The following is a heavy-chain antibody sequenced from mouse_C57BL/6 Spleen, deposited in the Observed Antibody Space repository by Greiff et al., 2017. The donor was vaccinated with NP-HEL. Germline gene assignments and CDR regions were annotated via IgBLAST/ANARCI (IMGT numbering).Heavy chain of an antibody. CDR3: ARDEGVGDFDY. CDR1: GFTFSSYA. J-gene: IGHJ2*01. V-gene: IGHV5-4*01. Sequence: EVQVVESGGGLVKPGGSLKLSCAASGFTFSSYAMSWVRQTPEKRLEWVATISDGGSYTYYPDNVKGRFTISRDNAKNNLYLQMSHLKSEDTAMYYCARDEGVGDFDYWGQGTTLTVSS. CDR2: ISDGGSYT. D-gene: IGHD1-1*01.